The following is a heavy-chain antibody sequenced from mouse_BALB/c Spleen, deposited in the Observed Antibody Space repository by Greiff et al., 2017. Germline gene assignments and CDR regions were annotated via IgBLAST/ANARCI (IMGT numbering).Heavy chain of an antibody. J-gene: IGHJ4*01. D-gene: IGHD2-4*01. V-gene: IGHV5-17*02. CDR1: GFTFSSFG. Sequence: EVKLMESGGGLVQPGGSRKLSCAASGFTFSSFGMHWVRQAPEKGLEWVAYISSGSSTIYYADTVKGRFTISRDNPKNTLFLQMTSLRSEDTAMYYCARTYYDYDGAMDYWGQGTSVTVSS. CDR3: ARTYYDYDGAMDY. CDR2: ISSGSSTI.